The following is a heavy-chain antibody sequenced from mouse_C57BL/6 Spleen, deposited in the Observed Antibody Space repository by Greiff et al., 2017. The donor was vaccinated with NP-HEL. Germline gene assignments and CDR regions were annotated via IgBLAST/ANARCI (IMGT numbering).Heavy chain of an antibody. V-gene: IGHV1-4*01. CDR2: INPSSGYT. D-gene: IGHD1-1*01. CDR1: GYTFTSYT. J-gene: IGHJ1*03. Sequence: QVHVKQSGAELARPGASVKMSCKASGYTFTSYTMHWVKQRPGQGLEWIGYINPSSGYTKYNQKFKDKATLTADKSSSTAYMQLSSLTSRDSAVYYCATEGSTTVVGYWYVDVWGTGTTVTVSS. CDR3: ATEGSTTVVGYWYVDV.